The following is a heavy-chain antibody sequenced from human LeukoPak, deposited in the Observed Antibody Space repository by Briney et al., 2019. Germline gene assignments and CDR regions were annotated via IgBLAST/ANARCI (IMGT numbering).Heavy chain of an antibody. J-gene: IGHJ5*02. D-gene: IGHD2-21*01. V-gene: IGHV3-7*04. CDR3: ARAYS. CDR2: IKEEGSKK. CDR1: GFTLNSNW. Sequence: GGSLRLSCAATGFTLNSNWMSWVRQAPGKGLEWAASIKEEGSKKNYGDSVKDRFTISGDNAKNSLYVQMSSLRAEDTAVYYCARAYSWGQGTRVTVSS.